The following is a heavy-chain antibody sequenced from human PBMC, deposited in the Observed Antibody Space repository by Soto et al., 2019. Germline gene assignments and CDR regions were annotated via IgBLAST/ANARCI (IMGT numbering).Heavy chain of an antibody. CDR2: ITGSGENT. D-gene: IGHD1-26*01. CDR1: GFTFDNYA. V-gene: IGHV3-23*01. Sequence: GGSLRLSCAASGFTFDNYAMNWVRQAPGKGLEWVSGITGSGENTYYADSVKGRFTISRDNSKNTLYVQLNSLRVEDTAIYYCAKASLGANNITAFYYYGMDVRGQGTMVTVSS. J-gene: IGHJ6*02. CDR3: AKASLGANNITAFYYYGMDV.